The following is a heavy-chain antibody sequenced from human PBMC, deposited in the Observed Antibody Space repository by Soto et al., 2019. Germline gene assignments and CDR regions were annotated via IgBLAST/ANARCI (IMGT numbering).Heavy chain of an antibody. D-gene: IGHD3-3*01. CDR3: ARSWNYYYYYGMDV. Sequence: EVQLVESGGGLVKPGGSLRLSCAASGFTFSSYSMNWVRQAPGKGLEWVPSISSSSSYIYYADSVKGRFTISRDNAKNSLLLQMNSLRAEDSAVYYCARSWNYYYYYGMDVWGQGTTVTVSS. J-gene: IGHJ6*02. V-gene: IGHV3-21*01. CDR2: ISSSSSYI. CDR1: GFTFSSYS.